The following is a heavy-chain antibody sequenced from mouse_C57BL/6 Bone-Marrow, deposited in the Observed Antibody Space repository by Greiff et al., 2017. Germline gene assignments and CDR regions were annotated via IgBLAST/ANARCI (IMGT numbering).Heavy chain of an antibody. J-gene: IGHJ2*01. Sequence: LQESGPELVKPGASVKISCKASGYAFSSSWMNWVKQRPGKGLEWIGRIYTGDGDTNYNGKFKGKATLTADQSSSTAYMQLSSLTSEDSAVYFCARRGKSYCFDYWGQGTTLTVSS. V-gene: IGHV1-82*01. D-gene: IGHD6-2*01. CDR3: ARRGKSYCFDY. CDR2: IYTGDGDT. CDR1: GYAFSSSW.